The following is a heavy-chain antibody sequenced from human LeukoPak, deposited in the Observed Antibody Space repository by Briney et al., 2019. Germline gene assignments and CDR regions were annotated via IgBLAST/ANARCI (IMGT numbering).Heavy chain of an antibody. CDR2: ISHSGST. J-gene: IGHJ5*02. CDR3: ALGLGAGSSSDWFDP. V-gene: IGHV4-4*02. D-gene: IGHD3-10*01. CDR1: GFTFSSYEM. Sequence: GSLRLSCAASGFTFSSYEMNWVRQPPAKGLEWIGEISHSGSTNYNPSLKSRVTISVDKSKNQFSLRLSFVTAADTAVYYCALGLGAGSSSDWFDPWGQGTLVTVSS.